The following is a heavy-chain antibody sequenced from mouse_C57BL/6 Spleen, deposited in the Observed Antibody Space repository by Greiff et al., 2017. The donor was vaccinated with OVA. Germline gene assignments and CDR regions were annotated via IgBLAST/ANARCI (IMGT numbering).Heavy chain of an antibody. V-gene: IGHV5-6*01. D-gene: IGHD1-1*01. CDR1: GFTFSSYG. CDR3: ARHGLREYFDY. Sequence: EVKLVESGGDLVKPGGSLKLSCAASGFTFSSYGMSWVRQTPDKRLEWVATISSGGSYTYYPDSVKGRFTISRDNAKNTLYLQMSSLKSEDTAMYYCARHGLREYFDYWGQGTTLTVSS. CDR2: ISSGGSYT. J-gene: IGHJ2*01.